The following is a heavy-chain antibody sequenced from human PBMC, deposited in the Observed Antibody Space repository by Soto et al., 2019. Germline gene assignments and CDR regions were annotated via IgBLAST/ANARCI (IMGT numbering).Heavy chain of an antibody. D-gene: IGHD3-3*01. Sequence: QVQLVQSGAEVKKPGASVKVSCKASGYTFTSYYMHWVRQAPGQGLEWMGIINPSGGSTSYAQKFQGRVTMTRDTSTSTVYMELSSLRSEDTAVYYCARGQEGDFWSGYANDYWGQGTLVTVSS. V-gene: IGHV1-46*01. CDR3: ARGQEGDFWSGYANDY. J-gene: IGHJ4*02. CDR2: INPSGGST. CDR1: GYTFTSYY.